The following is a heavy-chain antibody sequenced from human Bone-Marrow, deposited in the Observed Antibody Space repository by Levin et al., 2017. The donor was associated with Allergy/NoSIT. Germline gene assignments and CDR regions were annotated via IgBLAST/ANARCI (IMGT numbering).Heavy chain of an antibody. CDR2: LNPSGGKT. Sequence: AASVKVSCKASGYTLINHYMHWVRQAPGQGFEWMGILNPSGGKTTYAQKFRGRVTMTTDTSTSTVSMELSSLTSEDTAVYFCARGSPELDYWGQGTLVSVSS. V-gene: IGHV1-46*01. CDR1: GYTLINHY. CDR3: ARGSPELDY. J-gene: IGHJ4*02.